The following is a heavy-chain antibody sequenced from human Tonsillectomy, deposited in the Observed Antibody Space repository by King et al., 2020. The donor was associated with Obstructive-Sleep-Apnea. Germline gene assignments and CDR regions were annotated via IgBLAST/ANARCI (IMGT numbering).Heavy chain of an antibody. CDR2: ISSSSSTI. D-gene: IGHD4-17*01. Sequence: VQLVESGGGLVQPGGSLRLSCAASGFIFSSYSMNWVRQAPGKGLEWVSYISSSSSTIYYADSVKGRFTISRDNAKNSLYLQVNSLRAEDTAVYYCARVLTVTHRAFGYWGQGTLVTVSS. J-gene: IGHJ4*02. CDR3: ARVLTVTHRAFGY. CDR1: GFIFSSYS. V-gene: IGHV3-48*01.